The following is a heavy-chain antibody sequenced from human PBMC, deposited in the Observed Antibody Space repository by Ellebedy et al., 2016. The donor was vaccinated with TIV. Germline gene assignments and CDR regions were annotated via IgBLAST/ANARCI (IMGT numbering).Heavy chain of an antibody. CDR1: GGSFSGYY. Sequence: SETLSLXXAVYGGSFSGYYWSWIRQPPGKGLEWIGEINHSGSTNYNPSLKSRVTISVDTSKNQFSLKLSSVTAADTAVYYCARILKWDFDYWGQGTLVTVSS. CDR3: ARILKWDFDY. D-gene: IGHD2-15*01. J-gene: IGHJ4*02. CDR2: INHSGST. V-gene: IGHV4-34*01.